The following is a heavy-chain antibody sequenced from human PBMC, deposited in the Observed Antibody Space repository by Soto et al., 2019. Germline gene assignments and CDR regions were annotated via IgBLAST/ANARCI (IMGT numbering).Heavy chain of an antibody. Sequence: QLQLQESGSGLVKPSQTLSLTCAVSGGSISSGGYSWSWIRQPPGKGLEWIGYIYHSGSTYYNPSLKSRVTLSVDRSKNEFSLRLSSVTAADTAVYYCASRAGYYDSSGWGYWGQGTLVTVSS. D-gene: IGHD3-22*01. CDR1: GGSISSGGYS. V-gene: IGHV4-30-2*01. CDR3: ASRAGYYDSSGWGY. CDR2: IYHSGST. J-gene: IGHJ4*02.